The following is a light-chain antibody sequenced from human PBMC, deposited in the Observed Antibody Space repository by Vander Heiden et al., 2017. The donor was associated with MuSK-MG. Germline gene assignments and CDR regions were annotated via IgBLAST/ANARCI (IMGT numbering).Light chain of an antibody. J-gene: IGLJ2*01. CDR1: SLRKFY. CDR2: GKN. Sequence: SSELTQDPDVSVALGQTVKITCQGDSLRKFYTSWYQQKAGQAPVLVFYGKNNRPSGIPDRISGTRSGDTASFTTAGAQAEDEAEYYCHSRDSSGDHVVFGGGTKLTVL. CDR3: HSRDSSGDHVV. V-gene: IGLV3-19*01.